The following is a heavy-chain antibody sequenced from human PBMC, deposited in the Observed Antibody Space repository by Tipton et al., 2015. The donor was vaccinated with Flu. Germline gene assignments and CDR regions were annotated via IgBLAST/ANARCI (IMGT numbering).Heavy chain of an antibody. Sequence: LSLTCAASGFTFSDHYMDWVRQAPGKGLEWVGRTRNKANSYTTEYAASVKGRFTISRDDSKNSLYLQMNSLKTEDTAVYYCARERVWNDFLDYWGQGTLVTVSS. CDR2: TRNKANSYTT. J-gene: IGHJ4*02. CDR3: ARERVWNDFLDY. CDR1: GFTFSDHY. D-gene: IGHD1-1*01. V-gene: IGHV3-72*01.